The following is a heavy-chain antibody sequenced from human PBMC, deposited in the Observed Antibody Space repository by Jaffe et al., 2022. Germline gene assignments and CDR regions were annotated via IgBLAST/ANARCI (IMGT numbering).Heavy chain of an antibody. CDR1: GYSISSGHY. Sequence: QVQVQESGPGLVKPSETLSLTCAVSGYSISSGHYWGWVRQAPGKGLEWIASIYHSGNTYYNPSLRSRVTMSIDTSNNQFSLNLNSMTAADTAVYYCARSFGDYGDYFFNYWGQGTLVTVSS. CDR2: IYHSGNT. J-gene: IGHJ4*02. D-gene: IGHD4-17*01. CDR3: ARSFGDYGDYFFNY. V-gene: IGHV4-38-2*01.